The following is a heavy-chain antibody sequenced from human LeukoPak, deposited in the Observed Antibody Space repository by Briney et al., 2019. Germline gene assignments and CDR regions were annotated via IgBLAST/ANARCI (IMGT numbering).Heavy chain of an antibody. CDR1: GYSLGKNYY. J-gene: IGHJ4*02. CDR2: IYGRAST. D-gene: IGHD3-3*01. CDR3: ARYDSRGSASTKFDY. V-gene: IGHV4-38-2*01. Sequence: PSETLSLTCAVSGYSLGKNYYWGWIRQSPGKGLEWIGRIYGRASTSYNPSLMNRVTISVDTSKNHFSLRLTSVTAADTAVYYCARYDSRGSASTKFDYWGPGIQVTVSS.